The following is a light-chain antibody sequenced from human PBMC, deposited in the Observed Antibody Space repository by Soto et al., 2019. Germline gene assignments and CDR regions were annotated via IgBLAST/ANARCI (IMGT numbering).Light chain of an antibody. Sequence: QSALTQPASVSEPPGQSITIPCTGTSSDVGGYNYVSWYQQYPGKAPKLIIYDVTNRPSGVSNRFSGSKSGNTASLTISGLQAEDEANYYCSSYTGSSTLVVFGGGTKLTVL. J-gene: IGLJ2*01. CDR3: SSYTGSSTLVV. CDR2: DVT. CDR1: SSDVGGYNY. V-gene: IGLV2-14*03.